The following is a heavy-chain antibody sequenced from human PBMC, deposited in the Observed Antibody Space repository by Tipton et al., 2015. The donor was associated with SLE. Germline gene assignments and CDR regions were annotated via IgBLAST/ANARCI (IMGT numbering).Heavy chain of an antibody. CDR2: IYYSGST. Sequence: LRLSCTVSGGSISSSSYYWGWIRQPPGKGLEWIGSIYYSGSTYYNPSLKSRVTISVDTSKNQFSLQLNSVTPEDTAVYYCAHEDSSGSSNFDYWGQGTLVTVSS. D-gene: IGHD6-19*01. CDR1: GGSISSSSYY. J-gene: IGHJ4*02. V-gene: IGHV4-39*07. CDR3: AHEDSSGSSNFDY.